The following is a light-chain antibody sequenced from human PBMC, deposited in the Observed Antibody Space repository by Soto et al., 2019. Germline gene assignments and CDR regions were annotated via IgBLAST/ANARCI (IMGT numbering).Light chain of an antibody. V-gene: IGKV3-11*01. CDR2: DAS. CDR1: QSISTY. Sequence: EILLTQSPATLSLSPGERATLSCRASQSISTYLAWYQQKPGQAPRLLIYDASNRATGIPARFSGGGSGTDFTLTISSLEPEDFAVYYCQHRSNWPRLTFGGGTKVEIK. J-gene: IGKJ4*01. CDR3: QHRSNWPRLT.